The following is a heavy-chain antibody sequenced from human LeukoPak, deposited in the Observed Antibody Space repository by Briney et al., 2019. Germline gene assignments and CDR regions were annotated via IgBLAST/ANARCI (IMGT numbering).Heavy chain of an antibody. CDR2: ISASGSST. J-gene: IGHJ3*02. CDR1: GFTFSSYA. V-gene: IGHV3-23*01. Sequence: GGSLRLSCAASGFTFSSYAMSWVRQAPGKGLEWVSGISASGSSTYYADSVKGRFTLSRHNSKDTLYLEMSSLRAEDTAVYYCAKDRAYSGSPRAFDIWGQGTVVTVSS. D-gene: IGHD1-26*01. CDR3: AKDRAYSGSPRAFDI.